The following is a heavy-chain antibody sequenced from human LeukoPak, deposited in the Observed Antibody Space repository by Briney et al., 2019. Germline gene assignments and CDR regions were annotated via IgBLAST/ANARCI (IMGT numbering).Heavy chain of an antibody. D-gene: IGHD3-10*01. CDR3: ARSYNNRDWFDP. J-gene: IGHJ5*02. V-gene: IGHV4-38-2*02. Sequence: SETLSLTCTASGYSISSGYYWGWIRQPPGKGLEWIGSIYHSGSTYYNPSLKSRVTISVDTSKNQFSLKLSSVTAADTAVYYCARSYNNRDWFDPWGQGTLVTVSS. CDR1: GYSISSGYY. CDR2: IYHSGST.